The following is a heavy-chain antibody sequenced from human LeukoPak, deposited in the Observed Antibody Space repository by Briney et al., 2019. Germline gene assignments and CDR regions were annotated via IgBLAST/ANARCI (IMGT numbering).Heavy chain of an antibody. V-gene: IGHV4-39*07. J-gene: IGHJ6*02. Sequence: SETLSLTCTVSGGSISSSSYYWGWIRQPPGKGLEWIGSIYYSGSTYYNPSLKSRVTISVDTSKNQFSLKLSSVTAADTAVYYCARDNAAAGTYYYYGMDVWGQGTTVTVSS. D-gene: IGHD6-13*01. CDR3: ARDNAAAGTYYYYGMDV. CDR1: GGSISSSSYY. CDR2: IYYSGST.